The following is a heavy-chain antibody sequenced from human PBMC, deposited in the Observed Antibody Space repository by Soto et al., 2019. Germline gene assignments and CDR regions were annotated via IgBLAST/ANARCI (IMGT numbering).Heavy chain of an antibody. D-gene: IGHD2-2*01. J-gene: IGHJ6*02. CDR3: ARDGIVLVPAGYYYYYGMDV. CDR1: GFTFSSYG. CDR2: ISYDGST. V-gene: IGHV3-30*03. Sequence: GGSLRLSCAASGFTFSSYGMHWVRQAPGKGLEWVAVISYDGSTYYADSVKGRFTISRDNSKNTLYLQMNSLRAEDTAVYYCARDGIVLVPAGYYYYYGMDVWGQGTTVTVSS.